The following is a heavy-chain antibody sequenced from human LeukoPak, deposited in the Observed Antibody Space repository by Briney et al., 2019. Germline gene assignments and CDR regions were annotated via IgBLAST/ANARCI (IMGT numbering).Heavy chain of an antibody. V-gene: IGHV3-74*01. J-gene: IGHJ4*02. CDR2: ITPDGYFT. CDR1: GFTFSSKW. D-gene: IGHD3-16*01. Sequence: GGSLRLSCAVSGFTFSSKWMHWVRQVPGKGLMWVSRITPDGYFTSCADSVKGRFTTSRDNSKNTLYLEMSNLRAGDTGLYYCARDFSEESPGDDFDFWGQGTLVTVSS. CDR3: ARDFSEESPGDDFDF.